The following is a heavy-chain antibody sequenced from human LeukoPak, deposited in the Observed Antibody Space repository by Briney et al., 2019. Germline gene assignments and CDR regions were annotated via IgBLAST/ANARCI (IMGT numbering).Heavy chain of an antibody. J-gene: IGHJ5*02. CDR3: ARDLGQYYDTSDNWFDP. V-gene: IGHV3-66*01. CDR1: EFSVGSNY. CDR2: IYSGGST. Sequence: GGSLRLSCAASEFSVGSNYMTWVRQAPGKGLEWVSLIYSGGSTYYADSVKGRFTISRDNAKNTLNLQMNSLRAEDTAVYYCARDLGQYYDTSDNWFDPWGQGTLVTVSS. D-gene: IGHD3-22*01.